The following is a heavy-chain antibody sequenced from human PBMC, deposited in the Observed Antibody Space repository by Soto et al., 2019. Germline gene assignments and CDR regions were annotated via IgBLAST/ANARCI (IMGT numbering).Heavy chain of an antibody. CDR3: AKTTLVATTDYYYYYGMDV. CDR1: GDSVSSNSAA. D-gene: IGHD5-12*01. V-gene: IGHV6-1*01. Sequence: PSQTLSLTCAISGDSVSSNSAAWNWNRQSPSRGLEWLGRTYYRSKWYNDYAVSVKSRITINPDTSKNQFSLQLNSVTPEDTAVYYCAKTTLVATTDYYYYYGMDVWGQGTTVTVSS. J-gene: IGHJ6*02. CDR2: TYYRSKWYN.